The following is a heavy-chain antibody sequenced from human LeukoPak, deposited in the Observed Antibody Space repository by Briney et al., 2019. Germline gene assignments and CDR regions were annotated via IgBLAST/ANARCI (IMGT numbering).Heavy chain of an antibody. D-gene: IGHD2-2*02. CDR3: ARELVEPAAITDDAFDI. CDR1: GGSFSGYY. J-gene: IGHJ3*02. Sequence: SETLSLTCAVYGGSFSGYYWSWIRQPPGKGLEWIGEINHSGSTNYNPSLKSRLTISVDTSKNQFSLKLSSVTAADTAVYYCARELVEPAAITDDAFDIWGQGTVVTVSS. V-gene: IGHV4-34*01. CDR2: INHSGST.